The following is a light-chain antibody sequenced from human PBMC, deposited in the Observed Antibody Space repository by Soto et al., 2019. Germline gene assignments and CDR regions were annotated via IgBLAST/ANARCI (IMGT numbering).Light chain of an antibody. CDR2: KAA. Sequence: DIQMTQSPSTLSASVGDRATITCRASQSISSWLAWYHQQPEKAPKLLIYKAASLKGAVPSRISGSGSGTEFTTTSSSLQTDVFANYYYEHYNSSPTFGQGTQVDIK. V-gene: IGKV1-5*03. CDR1: QSISSW. CDR3: EHYNSSPT. J-gene: IGKJ1*01.